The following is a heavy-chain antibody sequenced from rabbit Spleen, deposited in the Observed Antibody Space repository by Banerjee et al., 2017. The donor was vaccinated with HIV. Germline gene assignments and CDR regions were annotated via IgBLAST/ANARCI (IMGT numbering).Heavy chain of an antibody. V-gene: IGHV1S45*01. CDR3: ARNYVNAFDP. D-gene: IGHD1-1*01. Sequence: QERLVESGGGLVKPEGSLKLSCTASGFSFSNKAVMCWVRQAPGKGLEWIGCIYGGSSGNTYYATWAKGRFTISKTSSTTVTLQMTSLTAADTATYFCARNYVNAFDPWGPGTLVTVS. J-gene: IGHJ2*01. CDR2: IYGGSSGNT. CDR1: GFSFSNKAV.